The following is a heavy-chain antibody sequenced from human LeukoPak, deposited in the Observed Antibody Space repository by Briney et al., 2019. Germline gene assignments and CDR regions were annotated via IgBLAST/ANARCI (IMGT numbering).Heavy chain of an antibody. CDR2: VTSSGRTP. CDR3: AKDRPNFYETSGSYYKIKGDF. V-gene: IGHV3-23*01. J-gene: IGHJ4*02. D-gene: IGHD3-10*01. CDR1: GFTFSTHA. Sequence: GGSLRLSCEASGFTFSTHAMSRVRQAPGKGLEWVASVTSSGRTPYYADSVKGRFTISRDNSKNTLYLQMNSLRGEDTAVYYCAKDRPNFYETSGSYYKIKGDFWGQGSLVTVSS.